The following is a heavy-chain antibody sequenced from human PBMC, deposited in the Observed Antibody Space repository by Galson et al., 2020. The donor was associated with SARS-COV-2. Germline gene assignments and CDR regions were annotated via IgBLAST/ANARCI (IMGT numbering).Heavy chain of an antibody. Sequence: QLGEYLKIHFAASGFTLSSYWMSWVRQAPANGLEWVANIKQDGSEKYYVDSVKGRFTISRDNAKNSLYLQMNSLRAEDTAVYYCARGLMADYWGQGTLVTVSS. CDR3: ARGLMADY. J-gene: IGHJ4*02. CDR1: GFTLSSYW. V-gene: IGHV3-7*04. CDR2: IKQDGSEK. D-gene: IGHD2-8*01.